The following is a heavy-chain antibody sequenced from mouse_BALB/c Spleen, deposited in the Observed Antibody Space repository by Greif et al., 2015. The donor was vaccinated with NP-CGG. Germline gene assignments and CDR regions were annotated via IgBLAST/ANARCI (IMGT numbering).Heavy chain of an antibody. CDR2: IWSGGST. D-gene: IGHD2-1*01. CDR1: GFSLTSYG. Sequence: QVQLQQSGPGLVQPSQSLSITCTVSGFSLTSYGVHWVRQSPGKGLEWLGVIWSGGSTDYNAAFISRLSISKDNSKSXVFFKMNSLQANDTAIYYCARKEGYYGNPYYYAMDYWGQGTSVTVSS. CDR3: ARKEGYYGNPYYYAMDY. J-gene: IGHJ4*01. V-gene: IGHV2-2*02.